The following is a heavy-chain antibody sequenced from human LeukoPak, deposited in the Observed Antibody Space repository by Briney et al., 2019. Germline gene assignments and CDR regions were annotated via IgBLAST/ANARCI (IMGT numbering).Heavy chain of an antibody. D-gene: IGHD2-21*02. Sequence: GASVKVSCKASGYTFTSYAISWVRQAPGQGLEWMGRIIPILGIANYAQKFQGRVTITADKSTSTAYMELSSLRSEDTAAYYCAREVVVTASTYYYGMDVWGQGTTVTVSS. J-gene: IGHJ6*02. CDR3: AREVVVTASTYYYGMDV. CDR1: GYTFTSYA. CDR2: IIPILGIA. V-gene: IGHV1-69*04.